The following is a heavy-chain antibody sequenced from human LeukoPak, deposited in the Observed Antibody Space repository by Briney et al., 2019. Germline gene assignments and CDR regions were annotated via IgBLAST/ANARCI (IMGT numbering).Heavy chain of an antibody. D-gene: IGHD3-9*01. Sequence: PGGSLRLSCAVSGFTVSSKYMSWVRQAPGRGLEWVSLIYRDGTTYYADSVKGRLTISRDNSKNTLNLQMNSLRAEDTAVYYSARDYDILTGSAFDIWGQGTMVTVSS. V-gene: IGHV3-66*01. CDR2: IYRDGTT. J-gene: IGHJ3*02. CDR1: GFTVSSKY. CDR3: ARDYDILTGSAFDI.